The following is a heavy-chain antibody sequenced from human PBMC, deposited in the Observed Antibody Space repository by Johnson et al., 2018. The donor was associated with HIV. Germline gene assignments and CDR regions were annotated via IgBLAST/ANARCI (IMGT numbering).Heavy chain of an antibody. J-gene: IGHJ3*02. D-gene: IGHD5-18*01. V-gene: IGHV3-11*04. CDR3: ARAYSYGYGDTDALDM. Sequence: QMQLVESGGGLIQPGGSLRLSCAASGFTVSSNYMSWVRQAPGKGLEWISFISGSGRSIYYADSLKGRFSISRDNAKNSLYLQMNSLRAEDTAVYFCARAYSYGYGDTDALDMWGQGTMVTVS. CDR1: GFTVSSNY. CDR2: ISGSGRSI.